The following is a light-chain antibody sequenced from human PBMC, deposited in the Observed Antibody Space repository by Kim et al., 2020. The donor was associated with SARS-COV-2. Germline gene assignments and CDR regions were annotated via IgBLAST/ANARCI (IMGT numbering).Light chain of an antibody. J-gene: IGKJ1*01. Sequence: ASVGDRVTITCRASQSISTWLAWYQQKPGKAPTLLIYKASNLESGVPSRFSGSGSGTEFTLTISSLQPDDSATYYCRQYTTYSGTFGQGTKVDIK. CDR3: RQYTTYSGT. V-gene: IGKV1-5*03. CDR1: QSISTW. CDR2: KAS.